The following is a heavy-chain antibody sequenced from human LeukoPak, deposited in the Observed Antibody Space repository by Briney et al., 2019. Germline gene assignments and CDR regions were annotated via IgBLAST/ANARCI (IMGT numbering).Heavy chain of an antibody. CDR2: IYPGDSDT. D-gene: IGHD2-2*02. J-gene: IGHJ5*02. CDR1: GYSFTSYW. V-gene: IGHV5-51*01. Sequence: GESLKISFKGSGYSFTSYWIGWVRPMPGKGLEWMGIIYPGDSDTRYSPSFQGQVTISADKSISTAYLQWSSLKASDTAMYYCARLGSGVVVPAAIKYNWFDPWGQGTLVTVSS. CDR3: ARLGSGVVVPAAIKYNWFDP.